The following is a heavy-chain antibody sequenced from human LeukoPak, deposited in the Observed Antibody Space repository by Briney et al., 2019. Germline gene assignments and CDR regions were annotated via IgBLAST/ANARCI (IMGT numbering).Heavy chain of an antibody. CDR3: ARETSSGSLDY. J-gene: IGHJ4*02. CDR2: IYHSGST. CDR1: GGSISSGGYS. D-gene: IGHD3-22*01. V-gene: IGHV4-30-2*01. Sequence: SETLSLTCAVSGGSISSGGYSWSWIRQPPGKGLEWIGYIYHSGSTNYNPSLKSRVTISVDTSKNQFSLKLSSVTAADTAVYYCARETSSGSLDYWGQGTLVTVSS.